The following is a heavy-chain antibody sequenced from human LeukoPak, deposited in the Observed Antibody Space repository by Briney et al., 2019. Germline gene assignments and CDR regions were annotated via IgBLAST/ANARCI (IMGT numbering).Heavy chain of an antibody. CDR1: GASVGSAGYY. CDR3: ARTQSQSGSYRYYFGY. J-gene: IGHJ4*02. V-gene: IGHV4-61*08. Sequence: SETLSLTRTVSGASVGSAGYYWSWIRQPPGGGLEWIGYIYYIRNTNYNPSLKSRVTMSLDPSKNQFSLKLNSVTAADTAVYYCARTQSQSGSYRYYFGYWGQGTLVTVSS. CDR2: IYYIRNT. D-gene: IGHD3-16*02.